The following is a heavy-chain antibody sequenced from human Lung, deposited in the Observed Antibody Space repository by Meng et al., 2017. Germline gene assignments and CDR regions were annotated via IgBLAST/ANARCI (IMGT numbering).Heavy chain of an antibody. J-gene: IGHJ6*02. V-gene: IGHV6-1*01. CDR1: GDSVSSNSAA. D-gene: IGHD2-8*01. Sequence: SQTRSLTGAISGDSVSSNSAAWNWIRQSPSRGLEWLGRTYYRSKWYNDYAVSVKSRITINPDTSKNQFSLQLNSVTPEDTAVYYCARALFRTDCTNGVCRPNYYYYGMVVWGQGTTVTVSS. CDR2: TYYRSKWYN. CDR3: ARALFRTDCTNGVCRPNYYYYGMVV.